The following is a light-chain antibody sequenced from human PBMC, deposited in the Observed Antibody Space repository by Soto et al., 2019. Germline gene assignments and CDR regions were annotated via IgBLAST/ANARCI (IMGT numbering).Light chain of an antibody. CDR1: QTVSRNY. J-gene: IGKJ1*01. V-gene: IGKV3-20*01. CDR2: GAS. Sequence: EIVFTQSPGTLSLSPGGGATLSCWASQTVSRNYLAWYQQRPGQAPRLIIYGASSRETGIQDRFSGSGAGTEFTLTISRLETEDFAVYYCQQYGSSTRTFGQGTKVDIK. CDR3: QQYGSSTRT.